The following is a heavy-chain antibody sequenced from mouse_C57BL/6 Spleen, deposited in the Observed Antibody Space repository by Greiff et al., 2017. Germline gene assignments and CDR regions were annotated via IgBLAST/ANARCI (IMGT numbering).Heavy chain of an antibody. CDR1: GYTFTSYW. CDR2: IDPNSGGT. Sequence: QVQLQQPGAELVKPGASVKLSCKASGYTFTSYWMHWVKQRPGRGLEWIGRIDPNSGGTKYNEKFKSKATLTVDKPSSTAYIQLSSLTSEDSAVYYCAKAGSRGWYFDVWGTGTTVTVSS. CDR3: AKAGSRGWYFDV. V-gene: IGHV1-72*01. J-gene: IGHJ1*03. D-gene: IGHD1-1*01.